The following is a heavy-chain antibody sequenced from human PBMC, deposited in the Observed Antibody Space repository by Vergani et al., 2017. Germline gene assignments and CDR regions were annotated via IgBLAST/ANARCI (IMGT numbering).Heavy chain of an antibody. J-gene: IGHJ1*01. CDR1: GFTFSSYG. CDR2: IWYDGSNK. CDR3: AREENNYGSGSYCFQH. Sequence: QVQLVESGGGVVQPGRSLRLSCAASGFTFSSYGMHWVRQAPGKGLEWVAVIWYDGSNKYYADSVKGRFTISRDNSKNTLYLQMNSLRAEDTAVYYCAREENNYGSGSYCFQHWGQGTLVTVSS. D-gene: IGHD3-10*01. V-gene: IGHV3-33*01.